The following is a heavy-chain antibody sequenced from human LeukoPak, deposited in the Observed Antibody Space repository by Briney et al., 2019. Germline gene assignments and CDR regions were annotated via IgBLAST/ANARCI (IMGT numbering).Heavy chain of an antibody. D-gene: IGHD4-17*01. Sequence: KPSQTLSLTCGVSGTSFSSYYWSRIRQTPGKGLEWIGEVNHSGYTNMNPSLKSRVTISVDASKNQFSLRMNTVTAADTAVYFCARMTTGHDYWGQGTLVTVSS. V-gene: IGHV4-34*01. J-gene: IGHJ4*02. CDR3: ARMTTGHDY. CDR2: VNHSGYT. CDR1: GTSFSSYY.